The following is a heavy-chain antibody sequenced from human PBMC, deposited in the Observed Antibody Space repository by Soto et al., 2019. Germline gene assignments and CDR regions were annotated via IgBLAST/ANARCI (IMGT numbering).Heavy chain of an antibody. D-gene: IGHD3-10*01. CDR3: AREYGSGSYDWFDP. CDR2: IYYSGST. Sequence: PSETLSLTCTVSGGSISSSSYYWGWIRQPPGKGLEWIGYIYYSGSTYYNPSLKSRVTISVDTSKNQFSLKLSSVTAADTAVYYCAREYGSGSYDWFDPWGQGTLVTVSS. V-gene: IGHV4-30-4*01. J-gene: IGHJ5*02. CDR1: GGSISSSSYY.